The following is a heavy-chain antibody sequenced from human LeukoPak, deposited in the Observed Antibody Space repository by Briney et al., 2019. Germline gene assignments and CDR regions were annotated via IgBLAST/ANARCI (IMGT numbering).Heavy chain of an antibody. D-gene: IGHD4-17*01. CDR2: IDPRDSYT. J-gene: IGHJ6*02. CDR3: ARHEVTTVTDYYGMDV. V-gene: IGHV5-10-1*04. Sequence: GESLKISCRGSGYTFTSYWISWVRQMPGKGLEWMGRIDPRDSYTNYSPSFQGQVTISTDKSISTAYLQWSSLKASDTAMYYCARHEVTTVTDYYGMDVWGQGTTVTVSS. CDR1: GYTFTSYW.